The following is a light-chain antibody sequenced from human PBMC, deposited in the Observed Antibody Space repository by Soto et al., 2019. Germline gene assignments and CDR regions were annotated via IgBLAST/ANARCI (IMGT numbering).Light chain of an antibody. Sequence: QSVVTQAPSVSGTPGQRVTISCSGSSSNIGSNTVSWYQQVPGTAPKVLIYSNVQRPSGVPDRFSGSKSGTSASLAIGGLQSEDEVDYCCAACDFSLNGWVFGGGTKVTVL. CDR1: SSNIGSNT. J-gene: IGLJ3*02. CDR2: SNV. CDR3: AACDFSLNGWV. V-gene: IGLV1-44*01.